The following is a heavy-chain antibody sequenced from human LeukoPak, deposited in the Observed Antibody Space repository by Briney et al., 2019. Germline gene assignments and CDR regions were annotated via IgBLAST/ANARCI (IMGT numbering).Heavy chain of an antibody. CDR1: GFTFSSSW. CDR3: ASKAVTYYYDY. D-gene: IGHD4-17*01. Sequence: PGGSLRLSCAASGFTFSSSWMTWVRQAPGKGLEWVANINSDGSGTYHVDSVEGRFTISRDNAKNSLFLQMNSLRAEDTAVYYCASKAVTYYYDYWGQGTLVIVSS. CDR2: INSDGSGT. V-gene: IGHV3-7*05. J-gene: IGHJ4*02.